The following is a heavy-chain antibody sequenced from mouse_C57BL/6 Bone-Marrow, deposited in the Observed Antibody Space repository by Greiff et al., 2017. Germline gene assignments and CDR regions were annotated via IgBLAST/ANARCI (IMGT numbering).Heavy chain of an antibody. D-gene: IGHD1-1*01. CDR2: IWTGGGT. CDR1: GFSLTSYA. V-gene: IGHV2-9-1*01. CDR3: AHLPFYYGSSYFDY. Sequence: VKLMESGPGLVAPSQSLSITCTVSGFSLTSYAISWVRQPPGKGLEWLGVIWTGGGTNYNSALKSRLSISKDNSKSQVFLKMNSLQTDDTARYYCAHLPFYYGSSYFDYWGQGTTLTVSS. J-gene: IGHJ2*01.